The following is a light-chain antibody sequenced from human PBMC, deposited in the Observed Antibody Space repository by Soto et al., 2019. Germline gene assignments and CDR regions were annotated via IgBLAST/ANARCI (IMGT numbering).Light chain of an antibody. CDR3: SLYTSENAYV. CDR2: EVS. V-gene: IGLV2-8*01. J-gene: IGLJ1*01. CDR1: SSDVGGYNY. Sequence: QSALTQPPSASGSPGQSVTISCTGTSSDVGGYNYVSWYQQHPGKAPKLVIYEVSQRPSGVPDRFSGSKSGNTASLTISGLQAADEADYYCSLYTSENAYVFGT.